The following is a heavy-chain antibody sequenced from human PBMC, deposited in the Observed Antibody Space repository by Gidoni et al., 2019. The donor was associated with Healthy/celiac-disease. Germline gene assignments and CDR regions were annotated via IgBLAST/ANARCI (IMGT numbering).Heavy chain of an antibody. CDR2: IYYSGST. Sequence: QLQESGPGLLKPSQTLSLTCTVSGGSISSGGYYWSWIRHHPGKGLEWIGYIYYSGSTYYNPSLKSRVTISVDTSKNQFSLKLSSVTAADTAVYYCARRGSGDWFDPWGQGTLVTVSS. CDR3: ARRGSGDWFDP. D-gene: IGHD1-26*01. V-gene: IGHV4-31*03. J-gene: IGHJ5*02. CDR1: GGSISSGGYY.